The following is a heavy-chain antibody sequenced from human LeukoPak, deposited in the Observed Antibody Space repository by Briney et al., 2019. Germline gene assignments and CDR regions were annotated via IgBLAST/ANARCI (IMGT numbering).Heavy chain of an antibody. CDR3: ARTGLERPSD. CDR2: ISVYNGNT. V-gene: IGHV1-18*01. Sequence: APVKVSCKASGYTFTSYGITWVRQAPGQGLEWMGWISVYNGNTNYAQRLQGRVTLTTDTSTSIAYMELRSLRSDDTAVYYCARTGLERPSDWGQGTLVTVSS. D-gene: IGHD1-1*01. J-gene: IGHJ4*02. CDR1: GYTFTSYG.